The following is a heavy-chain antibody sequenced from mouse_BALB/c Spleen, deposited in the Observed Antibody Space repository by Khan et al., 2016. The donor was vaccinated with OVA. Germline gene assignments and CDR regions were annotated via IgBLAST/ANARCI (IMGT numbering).Heavy chain of an antibody. J-gene: IGHJ4*01. D-gene: IGHD2-14*01. CDR1: GFSLSRYN. CDR2: IWGGGGT. Sequence: QVQLQQSGPGLVAPSQSLSITCTVSGFSLSRYNIHWVRQPPGKGLEWLGMIWGGGGTDYNSTLKIRLSISKDNPKSQVFLKMNRLQTEYTAMDYCTRAYSRYDGYYAMDYWGQGTSVTVAS. CDR3: TRAYSRYDGYYAMDY. V-gene: IGHV2-6-4*01.